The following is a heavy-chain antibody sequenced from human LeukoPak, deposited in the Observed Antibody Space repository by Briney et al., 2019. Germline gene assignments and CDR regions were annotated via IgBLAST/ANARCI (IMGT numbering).Heavy chain of an antibody. V-gene: IGHV1-2*06. J-gene: IGHJ4*02. CDR1: GYTFTGYY. CDR3: ARGYCSGGSCYETDY. Sequence: ASVKVSCKASGYTFTGYYMHWVRQAPGQGLEWMGRINPNSGGTNYAQKFQGRVTMTRDTSISTAYMELSRLRSDDTAVYYCARGYCSGGSCYETDYWGQGTLVTVSS. D-gene: IGHD2-15*01. CDR2: INPNSGGT.